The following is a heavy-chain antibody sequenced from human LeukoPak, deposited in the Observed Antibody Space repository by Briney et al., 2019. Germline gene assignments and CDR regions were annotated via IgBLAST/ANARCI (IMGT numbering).Heavy chain of an antibody. J-gene: IGHJ3*02. CDR1: GYRFTNYW. CDR3: ARRGYDSSGYREAFDI. CDR2: IYPGDSDT. Sequence: GESLKISCKGSGYRFTNYWIGWVRQMPGKGLEWMGIIYPGDSDTRYSPSFQGQVTISADKSIGTAYLQWSSLKASDTAMYYCARRGYDSSGYREAFDIWGQGTMVTVSS. D-gene: IGHD3-22*01. V-gene: IGHV5-51*01.